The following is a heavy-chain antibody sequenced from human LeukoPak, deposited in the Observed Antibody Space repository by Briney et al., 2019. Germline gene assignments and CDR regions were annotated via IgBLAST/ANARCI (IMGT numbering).Heavy chain of an antibody. CDR1: GYTLTELS. Sequence: ASVKVSCKVSGYTLTELSMHWVRQAPGKGLEWMGGFDPEDGETTYAQKFQGRVTMTEDTSTDTAYMELSSLRSEDTAVYYCATGVSDFWSGYYFDYWGQGTLVTVSS. CDR3: ATGVSDFWSGYYFDY. CDR2: FDPEDGET. V-gene: IGHV1-24*01. D-gene: IGHD3-3*01. J-gene: IGHJ4*02.